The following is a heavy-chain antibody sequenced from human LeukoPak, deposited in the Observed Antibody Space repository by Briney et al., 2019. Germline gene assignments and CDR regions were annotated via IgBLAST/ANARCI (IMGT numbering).Heavy chain of an antibody. J-gene: IGHJ3*02. V-gene: IGHV4-4*07. Sequence: SETLSLTCTVSGGSISSYYWSWIRQPAGKGLEWIGRIYTSGSTDYNPSLKSRVTMSVDTSKNQFSLKLSSVTAADTAVYYCARAEWNSGWYYSGGWNAFDIWGQGTMVTVSS. CDR3: ARAEWNSGWYYSGGWNAFDI. D-gene: IGHD6-19*01. CDR2: IYTSGST. CDR1: GGSISSYY.